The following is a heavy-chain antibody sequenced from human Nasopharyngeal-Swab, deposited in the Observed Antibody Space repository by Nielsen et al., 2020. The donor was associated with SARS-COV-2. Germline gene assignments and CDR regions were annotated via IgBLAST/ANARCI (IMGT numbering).Heavy chain of an antibody. CDR3: AKNAYYDFWSYGTY. Sequence: GGSLKISCAASGFTFDDYAMHWVRQAPGKGLEWVSAISGSGGSTYYADSVKGRFTISRDNSKNTLYLQMNSLRAEDTAVYYCAKNAYYDFWSYGTYWGQGTLVTVSS. V-gene: IGHV3-23*01. CDR1: GFTFDDYA. CDR2: ISGSGGST. D-gene: IGHD3-3*01. J-gene: IGHJ4*02.